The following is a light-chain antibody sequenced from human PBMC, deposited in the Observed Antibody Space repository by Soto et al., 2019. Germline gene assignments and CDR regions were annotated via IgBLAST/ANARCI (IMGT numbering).Light chain of an antibody. CDR1: QGISSF. Sequence: GDAVTIAFRATQGISSFLAWYQQKPGKAPKLLIYVASSLQSGAPSRFSGSGSGTDFTLTISRLQPEDFATYYCQQLNSYPITFGQGTRVDIK. J-gene: IGKJ5*01. V-gene: IGKV1-9*01. CDR3: QQLNSYPIT. CDR2: VAS.